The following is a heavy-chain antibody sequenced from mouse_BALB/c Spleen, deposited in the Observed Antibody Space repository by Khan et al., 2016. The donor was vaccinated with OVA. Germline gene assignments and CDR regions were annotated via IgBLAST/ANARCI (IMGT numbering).Heavy chain of an antibody. V-gene: IGHV14-3*02. CDR3: VRPSHDPWNFDV. CDR2: ITPANGNT. J-gene: IGHJ1*01. Sequence: VQLKESGAELVKPGASVKLSCTASGFNIKDTYIHWVKQRPNQGMEWIGRITPANGNTEYDPKFQGKVTMRADTSSNTAYLQLSSLTSGDTAVYYCVRPSHDPWNFDVWGAGTTVTVSS. D-gene: IGHD6-1*01. CDR1: GFNIKDTY.